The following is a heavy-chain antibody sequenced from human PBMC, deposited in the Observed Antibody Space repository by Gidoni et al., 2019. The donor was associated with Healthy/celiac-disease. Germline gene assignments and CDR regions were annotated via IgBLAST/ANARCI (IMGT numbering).Heavy chain of an antibody. V-gene: IGHV3-9*01. CDR2: ISWNSGSI. CDR1: GFTFDDSA. CDR3: AKGRGVVVAATDFDY. D-gene: IGHD2-15*01. J-gene: IGHJ4*02. Sequence: EVQLVESGGGLVQPGRSLRLSCAASGFTFDDSAMHWVRQAPGKGLEWVSGISWNSGSIGYADSVKGRFTISRDNAKNSLYLQMNSLRAEDTALYYCAKGRGVVVAATDFDYWGQGTLVTVSS.